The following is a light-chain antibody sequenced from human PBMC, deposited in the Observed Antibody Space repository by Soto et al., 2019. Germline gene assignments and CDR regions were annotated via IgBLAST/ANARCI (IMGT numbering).Light chain of an antibody. Sequence: ERVMTQSPATLSVSPGDSATLSCRASQSVGPNLVWYQQRFGQSPRLLIYHVSTRATGVPARFSGSGSETEFTLTISSLQPEDFAIYYCHQYNNWPSWTFGQGAKV. J-gene: IGKJ1*01. CDR2: HVS. V-gene: IGKV3-15*01. CDR1: QSVGPN. CDR3: HQYNNWPSWT.